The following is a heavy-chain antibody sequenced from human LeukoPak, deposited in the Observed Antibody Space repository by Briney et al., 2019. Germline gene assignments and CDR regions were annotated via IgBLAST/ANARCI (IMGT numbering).Heavy chain of an antibody. J-gene: IGHJ6*02. Sequence: PGGSLRLSCAASGFTVSSNYMSWVRQAPGKGLEWVSVIYSGGSTNYADSVKGRFTISRDNSKNTLYLQMNSLRAEDTAVYYCAVDYGSGSSYYYYGMDVWGQGTTFTVSS. V-gene: IGHV3-53*01. CDR2: IYSGGST. D-gene: IGHD3-10*01. CDR3: AVDYGSGSSYYYYGMDV. CDR1: GFTVSSNY.